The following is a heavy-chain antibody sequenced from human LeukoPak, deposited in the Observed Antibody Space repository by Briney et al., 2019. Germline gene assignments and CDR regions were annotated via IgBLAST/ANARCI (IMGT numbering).Heavy chain of an antibody. Sequence: GESLKISCKGSGYSFTSYWIGWVRQTPGKGLEWMGIIYPGDSDTRYSPSFQGQVTISADKSISTAYLQWSSLKASDTAMYYCARHIAVAYYYYGMDVWGQGTTVTVSS. D-gene: IGHD6-19*01. CDR1: GYSFTSYW. CDR2: IYPGDSDT. J-gene: IGHJ6*02. V-gene: IGHV5-51*01. CDR3: ARHIAVAYYYYGMDV.